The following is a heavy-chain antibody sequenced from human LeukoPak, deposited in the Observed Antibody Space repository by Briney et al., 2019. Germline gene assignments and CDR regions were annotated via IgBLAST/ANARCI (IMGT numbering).Heavy chain of an antibody. J-gene: IGHJ4*02. CDR2: IYTSGST. CDR3: ARDFEPPPGPSTVPTDFDY. D-gene: IGHD4-17*01. CDR1: GGYISSYY. Sequence: SETLSLTCTVSGGYISSYYWSWIRQPAGKGLEWIGRIYTSGSTNYNPSLKSRVTMSVDTSKNQFSLKLSSVTAADTAVYYCARDFEPPPGPSTVPTDFDYWGQGTLVTVSS. V-gene: IGHV4-4*07.